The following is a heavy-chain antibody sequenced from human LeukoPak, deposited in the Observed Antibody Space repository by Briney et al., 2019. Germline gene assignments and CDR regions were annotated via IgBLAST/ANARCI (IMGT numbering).Heavy chain of an antibody. V-gene: IGHV4-39*07. CDR3: ARDSGQHSGYDWSH. Sequence: SETLSLTCTVSGGSITSNNYYWGWIRQPPGKGLEFIGSIYFGRTTYYTPSLKSRVTISKDTSTNQFSLMLSSMTAADTAVYYCARDSGQHSGYDWSHWGQGTLVTVSS. J-gene: IGHJ4*02. D-gene: IGHD5-12*01. CDR1: GGSITSNNYY. CDR2: IYFGRTT.